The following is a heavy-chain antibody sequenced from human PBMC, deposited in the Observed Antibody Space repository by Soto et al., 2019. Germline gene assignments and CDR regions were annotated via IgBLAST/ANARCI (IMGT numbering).Heavy chain of an antibody. CDR1: EFTFSNYG. Sequence: GGPLRLRCAASEFTFSNYGMHRVRQAQGRGLEWVAVVSYDGSNKYYADSVKGRFTLSRDNSKNTLYLQMDSLKAEDTAVYYCAKERGMTTVTTPDYWGQGTLVTVSS. J-gene: IGHJ4*02. D-gene: IGHD4-17*01. V-gene: IGHV3-30*18. CDR2: VSYDGSNK. CDR3: AKERGMTTVTTPDY.